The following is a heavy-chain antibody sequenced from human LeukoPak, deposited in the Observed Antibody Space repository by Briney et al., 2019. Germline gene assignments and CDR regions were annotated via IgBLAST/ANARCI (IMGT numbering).Heavy chain of an antibody. J-gene: IGHJ4*02. V-gene: IGHV3-23*01. Sequence: GGSLRLSCAASGFTFSSYAMSWVRQAPGKGLEWVSAISGSGGGTYYADSVKGRFTISRDNSKNTLYLQMNSLRAEDTAVYYCARHQGYGSGSYSLVDYWGQGTLVTVSS. D-gene: IGHD3-10*01. CDR3: ARHQGYGSGSYSLVDY. CDR1: GFTFSSYA. CDR2: ISGSGGGT.